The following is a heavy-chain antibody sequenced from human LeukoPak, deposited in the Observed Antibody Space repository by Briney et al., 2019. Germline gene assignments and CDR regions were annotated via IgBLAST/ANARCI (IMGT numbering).Heavy chain of an antibody. D-gene: IGHD1-26*01. CDR1: VGPFRGRY. Sequence: PSETLSLTCAVYVGPFRGRYWSWIRQPPGKGLECIGEINHSGSTNYNPSLKSRVTISVDTSKNQFSLKLSSVTAADTAVYYCARVWWELLVLDYWGQGTLVTVSS. CDR2: INHSGST. V-gene: IGHV4-34*01. J-gene: IGHJ4*02. CDR3: ARVWWELLVLDY.